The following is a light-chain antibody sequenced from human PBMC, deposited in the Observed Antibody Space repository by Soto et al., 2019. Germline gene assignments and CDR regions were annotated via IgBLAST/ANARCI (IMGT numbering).Light chain of an antibody. J-gene: IGKJ1*01. CDR3: LQANAVPRT. V-gene: IGKV1-12*01. CDR1: QGIGSQ. CDR2: AAS. Sequence: DIQMNQSPSSVSASVGDRVSITCRASQGIGSQLAWYQQKPGKAPKLLIHAASTLQRGVPSRFSGSGSATDFTLTISSLQFEDFATYDCLQANAVPRTFGQGTKVELE.